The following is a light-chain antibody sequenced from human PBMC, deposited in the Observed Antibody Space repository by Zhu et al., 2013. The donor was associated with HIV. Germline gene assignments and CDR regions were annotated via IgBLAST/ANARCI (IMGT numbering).Light chain of an antibody. CDR2: AAS. J-gene: IGKJ4*01. V-gene: IGKV1-39*01. CDR3: QQSYSTPLT. CDR1: QGIGSG. Sequence: DIQLTQFPSSLPASVGARVSITCRASQGIGSGLAWYQQKPGKPPKLLIYAASNLESGVPSRFSGSGSGTDFTLTISSLQPEDFATYYCQQSYSTPLTFGGGAKVEIK.